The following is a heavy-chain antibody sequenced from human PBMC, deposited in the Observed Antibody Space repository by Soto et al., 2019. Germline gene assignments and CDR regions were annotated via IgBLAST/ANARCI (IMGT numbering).Heavy chain of an antibody. J-gene: IGHJ6*02. CDR2: ISGSGGRT. CDR3: AKAVESSSWWKNYGMDV. D-gene: IGHD6-13*01. CDR1: GFTFSSYA. Sequence: TGGSLRLSCAASGFTFSSYAMNWVRQAPGKGLEWVSGISGSGGRTNYADSVKGRFTISRDNSQNTLYLQMNSLRAEDTAVYYCAKAVESSSWWKNYGMDVWGQGTTVTVSS. V-gene: IGHV3-23*01.